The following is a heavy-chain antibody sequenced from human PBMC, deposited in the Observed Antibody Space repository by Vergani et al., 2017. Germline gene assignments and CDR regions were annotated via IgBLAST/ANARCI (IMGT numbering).Heavy chain of an antibody. Sequence: ELQLVESGGGLVQPGGSLRLSCAASGFTFRSFWMTWVRQAPGKGLGWGANIRKDGREKFNGDSVKGRFTISRDNAKNSLFLQMNSLRADDTAVYYCARDLSPVPGIDAFDIWGQGTMVTVSS. J-gene: IGHJ3*02. CDR3: ARDLSPVPGIDAFDI. CDR2: IRKDGREK. D-gene: IGHD6-19*01. CDR1: GFTFRSFW. V-gene: IGHV3-7*03.